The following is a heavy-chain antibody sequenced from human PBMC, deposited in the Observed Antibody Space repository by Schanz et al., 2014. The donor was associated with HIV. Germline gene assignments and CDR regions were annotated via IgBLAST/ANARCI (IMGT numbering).Heavy chain of an antibody. D-gene: IGHD3-9*01. CDR2: ISPNNGAT. CDR1: GYTFTTYY. Sequence: QVQLVQSGAEVKKPGASVRVSCKASGYTFTTYYIHWVRQAPGQGLEWMGWISPNNGATNYAQKCQGRVTLTRDTSISTASMELSGMTSDDTAVYYCARGDILTGLYPYYFDSWGQGTLVTVSS. V-gene: IGHV1-2*02. J-gene: IGHJ4*02. CDR3: ARGDILTGLYPYYFDS.